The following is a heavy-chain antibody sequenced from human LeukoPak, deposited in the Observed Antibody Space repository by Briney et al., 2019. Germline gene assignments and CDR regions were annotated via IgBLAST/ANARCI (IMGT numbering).Heavy chain of an antibody. V-gene: IGHV1-69*13. Sequence: SVKVSCKASGYTFIVYGVSWVRQAPGQGLEWMGGIIPIFGTANYAQKFQGRVTITADESTSTAYMELSSLRSEDTAVYYCARMGEGMATTFDYWGQGTLVTVSS. CDR1: GYTFIVYG. CDR3: ARMGEGMATTFDY. CDR2: IIPIFGTA. J-gene: IGHJ4*02. D-gene: IGHD5-24*01.